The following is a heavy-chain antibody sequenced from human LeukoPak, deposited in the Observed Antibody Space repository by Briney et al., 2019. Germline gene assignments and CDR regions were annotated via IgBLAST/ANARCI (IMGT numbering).Heavy chain of an antibody. CDR3: TQWELLPTADY. CDR2: IYSGGST. J-gene: IGHJ4*02. D-gene: IGHD1-26*01. CDR1: GFTVSSNY. Sequence: PGGSLRLSCAASGFTVSSNYMSWVRQAPGKGLEWVSVIYSGGSTYYADSVKGRFTISRDNSKNTLYLQMSSLTPDDTALYYCTQWELLPTADYWGQGTLVTVSS. V-gene: IGHV3-53*05.